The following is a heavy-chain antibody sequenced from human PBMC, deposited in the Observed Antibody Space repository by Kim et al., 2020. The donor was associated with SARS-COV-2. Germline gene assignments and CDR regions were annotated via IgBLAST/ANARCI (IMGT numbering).Heavy chain of an antibody. J-gene: IGHJ6*02. V-gene: IGHV3-30*18. CDR3: AKDRAAVGTTSKKYYYYGMDV. CDR2: ISYDGSDK. D-gene: IGHD6-13*01. Sequence: GGSLRLSCAGSGFTFSSYGIHWLRQAPGKGLEWVAVISYDGSDKYYADSVKGRFTISRDNSKNTLYLQMDSLRGEDTAVYYCAKDRAAVGTTSKKYYYYGMDVWGQGTTVIVSS. CDR1: GFTFSSYG.